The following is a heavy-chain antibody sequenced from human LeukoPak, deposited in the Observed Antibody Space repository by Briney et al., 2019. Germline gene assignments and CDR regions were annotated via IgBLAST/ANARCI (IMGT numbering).Heavy chain of an antibody. V-gene: IGHV1-69*15. CDR1: GDTFSTYA. CDR2: ITPISGTA. D-gene: IGHD3-22*01. Sequence: ASVKVSCKASGDTFSTYAISWVRLAPGQGLKWMGRITPISGTAEYAEKFQGRVTITADESTSTAYMELSSLRSEDTAVYYCATKTHYFDNSGYPFDYWGQGTLVTVSS. CDR3: ATKTHYFDNSGYPFDY. J-gene: IGHJ4*01.